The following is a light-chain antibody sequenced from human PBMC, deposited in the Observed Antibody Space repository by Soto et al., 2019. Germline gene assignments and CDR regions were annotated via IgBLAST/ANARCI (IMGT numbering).Light chain of an antibody. CDR3: MQTLQTPPT. CDR2: LGS. V-gene: IGKV2-28*01. J-gene: IGKJ1*01. Sequence: DIVMTQSPLSLPVTPGEPASISWRSSQSLLHSNGYNYLDWYLQKPGQSPQLLIYLGSNRSSGVPDRFSGSGSGTDFTLKISRVEAEDVGVYYCMQTLQTPPTFGQGTKVKIK. CDR1: QSLLHSNGYNY.